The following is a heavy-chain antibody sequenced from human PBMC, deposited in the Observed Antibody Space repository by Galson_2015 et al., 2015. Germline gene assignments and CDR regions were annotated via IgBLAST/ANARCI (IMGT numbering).Heavy chain of an antibody. CDR2: ISSTTTYI. V-gene: IGHV3-21*01. Sequence: SLRLSCAASEFTFSSYYMSWVRQAPGKGLEWVSSISSTTTYIYYADSVKVRFTISRDNAKNSLYLQMHSLGAEDTAVYYCARQILDYDFWSGYYPTNFDYWGQGTLVTVSS. CDR1: EFTFSSYY. CDR3: ARQILDYDFWSGYYPTNFDY. J-gene: IGHJ4*02. D-gene: IGHD3-3*01.